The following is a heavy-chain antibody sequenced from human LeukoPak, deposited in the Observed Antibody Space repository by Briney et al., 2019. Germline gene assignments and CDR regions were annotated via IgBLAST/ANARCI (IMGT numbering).Heavy chain of an antibody. CDR3: ARPIRQTNWFDP. J-gene: IGHJ5*02. V-gene: IGHV4-59*08. Sequence: SETLSLTCTVSGGSISSYYWSWIRQPPGKGLEWIGYIYYSGSTNYNPSLKSRVTISVDTSKNQFSLKLSSVTAADTAVYYCARPIRQTNWFDPWGQGTLVTVSS. CDR2: IYYSGST. CDR1: GGSISSYY.